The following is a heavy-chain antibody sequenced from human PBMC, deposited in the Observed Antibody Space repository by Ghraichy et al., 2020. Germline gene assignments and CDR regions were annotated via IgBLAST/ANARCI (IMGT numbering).Heavy chain of an antibody. CDR3: AKDKGYSSSWYDYYYYGMDV. Sequence: GGSLRLSCAASGFTFDDYAMHWVRQAPGKGLEWVSLISGDGGSTYYADSVKGRFTISRDNSKNSLYLQMNSLRTEDTALYYCAKDKGYSSSWYDYYYYGMDVWGQGTTVTVSS. CDR1: GFTFDDYA. CDR2: ISGDGGST. D-gene: IGHD6-13*01. V-gene: IGHV3-43*02. J-gene: IGHJ6*02.